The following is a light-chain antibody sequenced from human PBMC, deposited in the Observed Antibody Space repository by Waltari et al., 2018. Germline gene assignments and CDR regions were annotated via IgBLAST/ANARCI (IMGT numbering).Light chain of an antibody. J-gene: IGLJ1*01. CDR3: SSDTTSISYV. CDR2: DVT. Sequence: QSALTQPASVSGSPGQSITISCTRTNRDIGVYNHVSWYQQHPGKAPKLMIYDVTSRRSGVPDRFSCSKSDYTASLTISGLPAEDEADYYCSSDTTSISYVFGTGTRVTVL. V-gene: IGLV2-14*03. CDR1: NRDIGVYNH.